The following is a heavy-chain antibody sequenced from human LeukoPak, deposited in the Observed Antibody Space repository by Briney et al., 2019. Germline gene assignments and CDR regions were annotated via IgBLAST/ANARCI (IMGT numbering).Heavy chain of an antibody. CDR1: GYTFTSYV. J-gene: IGHJ4*02. CDR3: ARVSETPAYYYTSGYYYLGY. Sequence: ASVRVSCKASGYTFTSYVINWVRQAAGQGLEWMGWMNPNSGNTGYAQRFQDRVTMTRDTSISTAYMELSSLRSEDTAVYYCARVSETPAYYYTSGYYYLGYWGQGTLVTVSS. CDR2: MNPNSGNT. V-gene: IGHV1-8*01. D-gene: IGHD3-22*01.